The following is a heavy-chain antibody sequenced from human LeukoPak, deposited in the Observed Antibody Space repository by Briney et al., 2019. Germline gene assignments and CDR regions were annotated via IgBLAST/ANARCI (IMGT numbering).Heavy chain of an antibody. J-gene: IGHJ3*02. CDR2: IYPGDSDT. CDR3: ARRGMNYDILTGYYLAFDI. D-gene: IGHD3-9*01. V-gene: IGHV5-51*01. CDR1: GYSFTSYW. Sequence: GASLKISCKGSGYSFTSYWIGWVRQMPGKGLEWMGIIYPGDSDTRYSPSFQGQVTISADKSISTAYLQWSSLKASDTAMYYCARRGMNYDILTGYYLAFDIWGQGTMVTVSS.